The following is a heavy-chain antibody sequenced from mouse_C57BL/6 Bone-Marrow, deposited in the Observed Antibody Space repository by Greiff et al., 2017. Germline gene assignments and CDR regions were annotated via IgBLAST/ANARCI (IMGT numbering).Heavy chain of an antibody. D-gene: IGHD3-1*01. V-gene: IGHV1-64*01. CDR3: ASGSAGYVFAY. CDR1: GYTFTSYW. J-gene: IGHJ3*01. Sequence: QVQLQQPGAELVKPGASVKLSCKASGYTFTSYWMHWVKQRPGQGLEWIGMIHPNSGSTNYNEKFKSKATLTVDKSSSTAYMQLSRLTSEDSAVDYCASGSAGYVFAYWGQGTLVTVSA. CDR2: IHPNSGST.